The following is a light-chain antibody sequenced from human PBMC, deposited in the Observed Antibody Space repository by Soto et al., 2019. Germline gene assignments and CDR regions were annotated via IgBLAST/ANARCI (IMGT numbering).Light chain of an antibody. CDR3: SSFAGNNNLV. Sequence: QSALTQPPSASGSPGQSVTISCTGTSSDVGGYNYVSWYQQHPGKAPKLMISEVSKRPSGVPARFSGSKSANTASLTVSGLQAEDEADYYCSSFAGNNNLVFGGGTKVTVL. J-gene: IGLJ2*01. CDR2: EVS. V-gene: IGLV2-8*01. CDR1: SSDVGGYNY.